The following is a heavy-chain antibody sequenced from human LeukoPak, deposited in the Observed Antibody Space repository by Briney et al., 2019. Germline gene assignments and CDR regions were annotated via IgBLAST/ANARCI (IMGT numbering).Heavy chain of an antibody. D-gene: IGHD3-10*01. V-gene: IGHV3-23*01. J-gene: IGHJ4*02. CDR1: GFTFTSYA. CDR3: ARPGTSGSIYYFDY. Sequence: GVSLRLSCAAFGFTFTSYAMSWVRQAPGKGLEWVSLISVSAGSTYYADSVKGRFTISRDNSKNTVYLQMNGLRVDDTAVYYCARPGTSGSIYYFDYWGQGNLVTVSS. CDR2: ISVSAGST.